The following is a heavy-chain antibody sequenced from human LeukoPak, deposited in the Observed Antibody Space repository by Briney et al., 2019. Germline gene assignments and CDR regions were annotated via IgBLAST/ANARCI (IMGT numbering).Heavy chain of an antibody. CDR1: GFTFWTYA. Sequence: GGSLRLSCRASGFTFWTYAVIWVPQAPGKGLVWLSGISGSGNGTYYADSVKGRFTISRDNSKNMVYLQMNSLTAEDAAPYYCARRTMSAFDSWGQGTLLIVSS. CDR2: ISGSGNGT. D-gene: IGHD5-24*01. CDR3: ARRTMSAFDS. J-gene: IGHJ4*02. V-gene: IGHV3-23*01.